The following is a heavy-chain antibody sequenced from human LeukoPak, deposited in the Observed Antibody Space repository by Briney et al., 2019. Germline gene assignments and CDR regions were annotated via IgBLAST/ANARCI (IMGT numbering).Heavy chain of an antibody. V-gene: IGHV3-21*04. CDR3: AKAPVTSCRGAYCYPFDY. J-gene: IGHJ4*02. D-gene: IGHD2-21*01. CDR2: ISGSSSDI. Sequence: GGSLRLSCAGSAFTFSSYSMNWVRQAPGKGLEWVSSISGSSSDIYYADSVKGRFTISRDNAKNSLYLQMKSLRAEDAAVYYCAKAPVTSCRGAYCYPFDYWGQGTLVTVSS. CDR1: AFTFSSYS.